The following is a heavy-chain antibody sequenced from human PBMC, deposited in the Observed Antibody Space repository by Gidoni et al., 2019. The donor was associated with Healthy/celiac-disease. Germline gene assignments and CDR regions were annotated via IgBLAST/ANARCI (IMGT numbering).Heavy chain of an antibody. D-gene: IGHD3-10*01. CDR2: ISYDGSNN. CDR1: GCTFSSYG. Sequence: QVQLVESGGGVVEPGRSLRLSCAASGCTFSSYGMHWVRQAPGKGLEWVAVISYDGSNNSYADSVKGRFTISRDNSKNTLYLQMNSLRAEDTAVYYCAKDEWSGYGSGSYGPFDYWGQGTLVTVSS. J-gene: IGHJ4*02. CDR3: AKDEWSGYGSGSYGPFDY. V-gene: IGHV3-30*18.